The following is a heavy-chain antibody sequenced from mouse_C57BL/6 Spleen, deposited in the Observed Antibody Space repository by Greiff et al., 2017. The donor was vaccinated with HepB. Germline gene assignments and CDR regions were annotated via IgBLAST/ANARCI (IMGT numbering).Heavy chain of an antibody. CDR3: ARPYYAYAMDY. D-gene: IGHD1-1*01. CDR1: GYSFTGYY. J-gene: IGHJ4*01. Sequence: EVQLQQSGPELVKPGASVKISCKASGYSFTGYYMNWVKQSPEKSLEWIGEINPSTGGTTYNQKFKAKATLTVDKSSSTAYMQRKSLTSEDSAVYYCARPYYAYAMDYWGQGTSVTVSS. V-gene: IGHV1-42*01. CDR2: INPSTGGT.